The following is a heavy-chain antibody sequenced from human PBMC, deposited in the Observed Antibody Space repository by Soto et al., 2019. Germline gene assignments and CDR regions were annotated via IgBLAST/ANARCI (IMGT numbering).Heavy chain of an antibody. V-gene: IGHV3-48*01. CDR1: GFTFNSYS. Sequence: EVQLVESGGDLVQPGGSLRLSCAASGFTFNSYSMNCLRQAPGKGLEWVSYIRSSDGSIDYTDSVKGRFTISTDTAKNLLYLQMNSLRAEDTAVYYCARDRQFAFDYWGQGTLVTVSS. CDR3: ARDRQFAFDY. CDR2: IRSSDGSI. D-gene: IGHD3-10*01. J-gene: IGHJ4*02.